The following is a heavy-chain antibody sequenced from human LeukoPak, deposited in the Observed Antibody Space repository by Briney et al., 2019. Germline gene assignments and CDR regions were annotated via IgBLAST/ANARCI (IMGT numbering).Heavy chain of an antibody. Sequence: PGGSLRLSCAASDFTFSSYWTHWVRQAPGEGLVWVSRISGDESSTNYADSVKGRFTISRDNARNTLFLQMNSLRAEDTAVYYCAREGGSFLRYFDSWGQGTLVTVSS. CDR3: AREGGSFLRYFDS. V-gene: IGHV3-74*01. CDR1: DFTFSSYW. D-gene: IGHD1-26*01. CDR2: ISGDESST. J-gene: IGHJ4*02.